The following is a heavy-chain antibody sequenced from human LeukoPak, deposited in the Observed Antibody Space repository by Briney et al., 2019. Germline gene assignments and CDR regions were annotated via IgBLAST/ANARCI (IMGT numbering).Heavy chain of an antibody. CDR3: ARGSGLRWYYYDSSGYYFDY. CDR2: IYYSGST. V-gene: IGHV4-59*08. J-gene: IGHJ4*02. CDR1: GGSISSYY. D-gene: IGHD3-22*01. Sequence: SETLSLTCTVSGGSISSYYWSWIRQPPGKGLEWIGYIYYSGSTNYNPSLKSRVTISVDTSKNQSSLKLSSVTAADTAVYYCARGSGLRWYYYDSSGYYFDYWGQGTLVTVSS.